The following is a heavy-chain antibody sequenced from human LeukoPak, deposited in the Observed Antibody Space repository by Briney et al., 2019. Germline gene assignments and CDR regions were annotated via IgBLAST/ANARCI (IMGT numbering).Heavy chain of an antibody. D-gene: IGHD3-10*01. CDR3: AKDPYYYGSGTPDGYYGMDV. CDR2: ISWNSGSI. J-gene: IGHJ6*02. CDR1: GFTFDDYA. Sequence: GGSLRLSCAASGFTFDDYAMHWVRQAPGKGLEWVSGISWNSGSIGYADSVKGRFTISRDNAKNSLYLQMNSLRAEDTALYYCAKDPYYYGSGTPDGYYGMDVWGQGTTVTVSS. V-gene: IGHV3-9*01.